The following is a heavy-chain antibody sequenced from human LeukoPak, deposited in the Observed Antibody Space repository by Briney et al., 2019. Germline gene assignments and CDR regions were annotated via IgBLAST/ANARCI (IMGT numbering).Heavy chain of an antibody. CDR1: GGSFSGYY. CDR3: ARGRRDGYNFVY. J-gene: IGHJ4*02. V-gene: IGHV4-59*01. CDR2: IYYSGST. Sequence: SETLSLTCAVYGGSFSGYYWSWIRQPPGKGLEWIGYIYYSGSTNYNPSLKSRVTISVDTSKNQFSLKLSSVTAADTAVYYCARGRRDGYNFVYWGQGTLVTVSS. D-gene: IGHD5-24*01.